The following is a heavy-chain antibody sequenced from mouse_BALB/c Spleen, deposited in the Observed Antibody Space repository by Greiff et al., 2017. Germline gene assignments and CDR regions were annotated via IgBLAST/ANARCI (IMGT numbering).Heavy chain of an antibody. CDR1: GFTFTDYY. CDR2: IRNKANGYTT. D-gene: IGHD2-4*01. CDR3: ARDRRYDYDGYCFDY. J-gene: IGHJ2*01. Sequence: EVMLVESGGGLVQPGGSLRLSCATSGFTFTDYYMSWVRQPPGKALEWLGFIRNKANGYTTEYSASVKGRFTISRDNSQSILYLQMNTLRAEDSATYYCARDRRYDYDGYCFDYWGQGTTLTVSS. V-gene: IGHV7-3*02.